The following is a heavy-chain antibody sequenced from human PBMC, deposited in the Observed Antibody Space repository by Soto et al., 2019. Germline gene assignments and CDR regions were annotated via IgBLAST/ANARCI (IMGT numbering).Heavy chain of an antibody. CDR2: ITRDGYNK. J-gene: IGHJ4*02. Sequence: LRLSCAVSGFIFKNYALNWVRQAPGKGLEWVASITRDGYNKYYADSVKGRFTISRDNSKNTLSLQMSALRVEDSSVYYCTKSSGGSSSVGMDYWGPGTLVTVSS. V-gene: IGHV3-30*04. CDR3: TKSSGGSSSVGMDY. D-gene: IGHD6-6*01. CDR1: GFIFKNYA.